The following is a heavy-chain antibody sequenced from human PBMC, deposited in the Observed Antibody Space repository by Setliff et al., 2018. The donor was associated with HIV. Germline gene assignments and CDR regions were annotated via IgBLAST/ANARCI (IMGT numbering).Heavy chain of an antibody. J-gene: IGHJ4*02. CDR3: AGFSYNFWVYRFDH. CDR2: IYYSGST. V-gene: IGHV4-39*07. Sequence: LSLTCTVSGDSIGSSSYYWAWIRQPPGKGLEWIGNIYYSGSTYYNPSLKSRVTMSIDTSTQQFFLNVTSVTAADTAVYYCAGFSYNFWVYRFDHWGQGALVTVSS. D-gene: IGHD3-3*01. CDR1: GDSIGSSSYY.